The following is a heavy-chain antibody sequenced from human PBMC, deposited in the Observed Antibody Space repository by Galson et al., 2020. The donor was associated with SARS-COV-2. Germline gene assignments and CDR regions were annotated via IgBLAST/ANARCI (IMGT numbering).Heavy chain of an antibody. CDR2: ISSAGSIS. Sequence: GGSLRLSCAASGFTFSNYVMHWVRQAPGKGPEWVAVISSAGSISFYADSLKGRFTISRDNSKSTLYLQMNSLRAEDTAVYYCARGGEWELPDSFDYCGQGTLVTVSS. J-gene: IGHJ4*02. CDR1: GFTFSNYV. D-gene: IGHD1-26*01. V-gene: IGHV3-30*04. CDR3: ARGGEWELPDSFDY.